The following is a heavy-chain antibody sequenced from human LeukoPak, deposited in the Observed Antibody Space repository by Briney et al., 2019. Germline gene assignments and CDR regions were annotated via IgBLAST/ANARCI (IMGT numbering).Heavy chain of an antibody. V-gene: IGHV4-59*11. CDR3: ARGGRVGSGWYYFDY. D-gene: IGHD6-19*01. J-gene: IGHJ4*02. CDR2: TYYSGST. CDR1: GGSLSSHY. Sequence: PSETLSLTCTVSGGSLSSHYWSWLRQPPGKGLEWIGYTYYSGSTNYNPSLKSRVTISVDTSKNQFSLKLSSVTAADTAVYYCARGGRVGSGWYYFDYWGQGTLVTVSS.